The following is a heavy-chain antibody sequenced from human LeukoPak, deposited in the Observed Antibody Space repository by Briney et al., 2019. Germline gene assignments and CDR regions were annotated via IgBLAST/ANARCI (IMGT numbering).Heavy chain of an antibody. Sequence: SETLSLTCAVYGGSFSGYYWSWIRQPPGKGLEWIGEINHSGSTNYNPSLKSRVTISVDTSKNQFSLKLSSVTAADTAVYYCGKGPYCGGDCYFVDYWGQGTLVTVSS. J-gene: IGHJ4*02. V-gene: IGHV4-34*01. CDR1: GGSFSGYY. D-gene: IGHD2-21*02. CDR2: INHSGST. CDR3: GKGPYCGGDCYFVDY.